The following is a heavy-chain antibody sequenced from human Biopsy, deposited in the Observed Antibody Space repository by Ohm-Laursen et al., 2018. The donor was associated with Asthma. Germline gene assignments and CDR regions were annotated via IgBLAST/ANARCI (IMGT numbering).Heavy chain of an antibody. CDR2: ISYTGSA. J-gene: IGHJ4*02. Sequence: SGVLSLTCTVSGGSVSSSSYYWGWIRQPPGKGLEWMGSISYTGSAYHNPSLKSRVTISVDTSKNHLSLKLSSVTAADTAVYYCARHWDWGSFFDYWGQGTPVTVSS. D-gene: IGHD7-27*01. CDR3: ARHWDWGSFFDY. CDR1: GGSVSSSSYY. V-gene: IGHV4-39*01.